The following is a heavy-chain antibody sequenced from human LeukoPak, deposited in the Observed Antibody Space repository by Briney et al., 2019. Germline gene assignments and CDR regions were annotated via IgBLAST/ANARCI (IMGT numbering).Heavy chain of an antibody. J-gene: IGHJ4*02. CDR3: ARGDFDY. CDR1: S. CDR2: ICTDRGTI. V-gene: IGHV3-48*01. Sequence: SLNWVRQAPGKRLEWASFICTDRGTIYYADSVKGRFTISRDNAKNSLYLQMNSLRAEDTAVYYCARGDFDYWGQGTLVTVSS.